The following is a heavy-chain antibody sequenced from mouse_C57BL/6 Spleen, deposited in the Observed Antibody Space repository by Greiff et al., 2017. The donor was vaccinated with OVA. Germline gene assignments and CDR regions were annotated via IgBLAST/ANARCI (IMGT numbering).Heavy chain of an antibody. V-gene: IGHV3-1*01. CDR1: GYSITSGYD. CDR2: ISYSGST. CDR3: ARDSSYYFDY. J-gene: IGHJ2*01. D-gene: IGHD1-3*01. Sequence: EVQRVESGPGMVKPSQSLSLTCTVNGYSITSGYDWHWIRHFPGNKLEWMGYISYSGSTNYNPSLKSRISITHDTSKNHFFLKLNSVTTEDTATYDCARDSSYYFDYWGQGTTLTVSS.